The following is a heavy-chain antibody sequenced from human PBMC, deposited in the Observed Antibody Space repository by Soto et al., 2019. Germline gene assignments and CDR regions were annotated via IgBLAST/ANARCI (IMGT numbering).Heavy chain of an antibody. CDR3: AKVLSTYYYDSSGYYGYNWFDP. V-gene: IGHV3-23*01. J-gene: IGHJ5*02. CDR2: ISGSGGST. Sequence: GGSLRLSCAASGFTFSSYAMSWVRQAPGKGLEWVSAISGSGGSTYYADSVKGRFTISRDNSKNTLYLQMNSLRAEDTAVYYCAKVLSTYYYDSSGYYGYNWFDPWGQGTLVTVSS. D-gene: IGHD3-22*01. CDR1: GFTFSSYA.